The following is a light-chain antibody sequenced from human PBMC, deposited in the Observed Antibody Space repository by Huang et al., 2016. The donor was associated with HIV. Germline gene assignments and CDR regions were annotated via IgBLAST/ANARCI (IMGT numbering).Light chain of an antibody. J-gene: IGKJ1*01. CDR2: DAS. Sequence: EIVLTQSPATLSLSPGGRATLSCGASQTVKGDYLAWYQQRPGLAPRLVIYDASNRAAGIPDRFSASGSGTDFTLTISRLEPEDFAIYYCQQYGTSPRTFGQGTRVEIK. V-gene: IGKV3D-20*01. CDR1: QTVKGDY. CDR3: QQYGTSPRT.